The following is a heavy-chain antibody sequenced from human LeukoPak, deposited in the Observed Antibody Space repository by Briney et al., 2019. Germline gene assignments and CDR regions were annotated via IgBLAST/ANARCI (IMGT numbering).Heavy chain of an antibody. J-gene: IGHJ2*01. Sequence: ASVKVSCKVSGYTLTELSMHWVRQAPGKGLEWMGGFDPEDGETIYAQKFQGRVTITTDESTSTAYMELSSLRSEDTAVYYCARDHQASGYFDLWGRGTLVTVSS. CDR1: GYTLTELS. CDR3: ARDHQASGYFDL. CDR2: FDPEDGET. V-gene: IGHV1-24*01.